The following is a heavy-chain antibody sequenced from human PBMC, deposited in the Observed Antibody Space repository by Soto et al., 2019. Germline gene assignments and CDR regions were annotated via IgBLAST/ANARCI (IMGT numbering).Heavy chain of an antibody. CDR2: IYDGGRT. V-gene: IGHV4-30-4*01. J-gene: IGHJ4*02. Sequence: QVQLQESGPGLVKPSQTLSLTCTVSGGSISTVDHWWSLIRQSPDMGLEWIGHIYDGGRTYNNPSLESRVTMSVDTSKSLLSLTLSSVSAADTAVYYCARGPSGDKVDSWGQGTLVTVS. CDR1: GGSISTVDHW. D-gene: IGHD7-27*01. CDR3: ARGPSGDKVDS.